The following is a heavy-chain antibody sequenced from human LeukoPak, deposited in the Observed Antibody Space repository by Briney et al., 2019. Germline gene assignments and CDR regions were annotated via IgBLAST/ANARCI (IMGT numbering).Heavy chain of an antibody. CDR1: GGSFSGYY. V-gene: IGHV4-34*01. CDR2: INHSGST. J-gene: IGHJ5*02. CDR3: ARGAVRAYHGVYHWFDP. Sequence: PSETLSLTCAVYGGSFSGYYWSWIRQPPGKGLEWIGEINHSGSTNYNPSLKSRVTISVDTSKNQFSLKLSSVTAADTAVYYCARGAVRAYHGVYHWFDPWGEGTLATVSS. D-gene: IGHD3-10*01.